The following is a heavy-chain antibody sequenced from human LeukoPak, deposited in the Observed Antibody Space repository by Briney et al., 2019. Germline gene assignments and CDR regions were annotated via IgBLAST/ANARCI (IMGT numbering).Heavy chain of an antibody. D-gene: IGHD3-22*01. CDR1: GYSFTGYY. Sequence: ASLKVSCKASGYSFTGYYIHWVRQAPGQGLEWMGGIIPIFGTTNYAQKFQGRVTITADKSTSTAYMELSSLRSEDTAVYYCARYDSSGYYVPYYFDYWGQGTLVTVSS. V-gene: IGHV1-69*06. J-gene: IGHJ4*02. CDR3: ARYDSSGYYVPYYFDY. CDR2: IIPIFGTT.